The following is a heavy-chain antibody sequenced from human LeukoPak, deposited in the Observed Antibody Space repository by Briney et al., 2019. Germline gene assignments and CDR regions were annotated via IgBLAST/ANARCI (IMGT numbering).Heavy chain of an antibody. CDR1: GYTLTELS. Sequence: ASVKVSCKVSGYTLTELSMHWVRQAPGKGLEWMGGFDPEDGETIYAQKFQGRVTMTEDTSTDTAYMELSSLRSEDTAEYYCATQDSSSWYFDYWGQGTLVTVSS. D-gene: IGHD6-13*01. CDR2: FDPEDGET. J-gene: IGHJ4*02. V-gene: IGHV1-24*01. CDR3: ATQDSSSWYFDY.